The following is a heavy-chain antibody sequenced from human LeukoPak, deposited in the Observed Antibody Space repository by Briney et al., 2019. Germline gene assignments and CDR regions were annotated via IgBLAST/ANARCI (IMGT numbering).Heavy chain of an antibody. CDR2: IKPDGSEK. Sequence: PGGSLRLSCAASGFTFSSHWMSWVRQAPGKGLEWAASIKPDGSEKYYVDSVKGRFTISRDSAKSSLYLQTNTLRAEDTAVYYCARDRGSSGWYEFDYWGQGTLVTVSS. CDR1: GFTFSSHW. D-gene: IGHD6-19*01. CDR3: ARDRGSSGWYEFDY. J-gene: IGHJ4*02. V-gene: IGHV3-7*01.